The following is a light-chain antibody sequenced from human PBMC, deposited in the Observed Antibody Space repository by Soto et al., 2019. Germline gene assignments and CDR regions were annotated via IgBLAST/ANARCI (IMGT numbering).Light chain of an antibody. V-gene: IGKV1-5*01. CDR2: DAA. Sequence: DIQMPQSPSTLSASVADRVTIACRASQAISGYLAWYQRKPGKAPKLLIYDAAKLQTGVSSRFSGSGSGTEFTLTINSLQPDDFATYYCQQYSSYPLTFGGGTKVEIK. CDR1: QAISGY. CDR3: QQYSSYPLT. J-gene: IGKJ4*01.